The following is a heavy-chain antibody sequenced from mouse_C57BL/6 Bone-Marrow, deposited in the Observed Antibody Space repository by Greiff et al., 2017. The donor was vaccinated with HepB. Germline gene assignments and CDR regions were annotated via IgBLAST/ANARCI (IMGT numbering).Heavy chain of an antibody. CDR3: ARSLSRGYFDV. V-gene: IGHV7-3*01. Sequence: EVNLVESGGGLVQPGGSLSLSCAASGFTFTDYYMSWVRQPPGKALEWLGFIRNKANGYTTEYSASVKGRFTISRDNSQSILYLQMNALRAEDSATYYCARSLSRGYFDVWGTGTTVTVSS. CDR2: IRNKANGYTT. CDR1: GFTFTDYY. D-gene: IGHD6-5*01. J-gene: IGHJ1*03.